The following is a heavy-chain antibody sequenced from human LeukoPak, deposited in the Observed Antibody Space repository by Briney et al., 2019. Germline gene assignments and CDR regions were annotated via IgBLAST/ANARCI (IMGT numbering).Heavy chain of an antibody. D-gene: IGHD2-15*01. CDR3: ARDRRYCGGGSCYYYYYGMDV. V-gene: IGHV3-30-3*01. Sequence: GGSLRLSCAASGFTFSSYAMHWVRQAPGKGLEWVAVISYVGSNKYYADSVKGRFTISRDNSKNTLYLQMNSLRAEDTAVYYCARDRRYCGGGSCYYYYYGMDVWGQGTTVTVSS. CDR1: GFTFSSYA. CDR2: ISYVGSNK. J-gene: IGHJ6*02.